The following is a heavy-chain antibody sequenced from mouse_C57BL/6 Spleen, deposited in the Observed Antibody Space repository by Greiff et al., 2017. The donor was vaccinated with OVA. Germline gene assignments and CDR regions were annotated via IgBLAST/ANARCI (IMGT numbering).Heavy chain of an antibody. CDR1: GFTFSDYY. CDR3: GRRGSNYRYFDV. D-gene: IGHD2-5*01. Sequence: EVQLVESGGGLVQPGGSLKLSCAASGFTFSDYYMYWVRQTPEKRLEWVAYISNGGGSTYYPDTVKGRFTISRDNAKNTLYLQMSRLKSEDTAMYYCGRRGSNYRYFDVWGTGTTVTVSS. J-gene: IGHJ1*03. V-gene: IGHV5-12*01. CDR2: ISNGGGST.